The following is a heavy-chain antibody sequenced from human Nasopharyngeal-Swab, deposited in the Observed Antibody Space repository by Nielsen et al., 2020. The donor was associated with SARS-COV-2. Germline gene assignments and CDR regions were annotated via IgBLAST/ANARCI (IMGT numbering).Heavy chain of an antibody. J-gene: IGHJ3*01. D-gene: IGHD2-2*01. CDR2: TSPTGTAK. CDR3: ARPIREYRNAFDV. CDR1: TFTFSNYY. Sequence: GESLKIPCTASTFTFSNYYMSWNRQAPGKGLEWLSYTSPTGTAKFYADPVKGRFTTARDNTKNSLYLQMSTLRAEDTAVYYCARPIREYRNAFDVWGQGTMVSVS. V-gene: IGHV3-11*04.